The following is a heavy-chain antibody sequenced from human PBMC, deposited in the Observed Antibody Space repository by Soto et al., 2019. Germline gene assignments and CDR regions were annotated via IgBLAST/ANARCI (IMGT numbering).Heavy chain of an antibody. J-gene: IGHJ6*01. V-gene: IGHV1-46*01. CDR1: GYTFTSYY. CDR3: ARGGAAAAVYYYYGMEV. D-gene: IGHD6-13*01. CDR2: INPSGGST. Sequence: GASVKVSCKASGYTFTSYYMHWVRQAPGQGLEWMGIINPSGGSTSYAQKFQGRVTMTRDTSTSTVYMELSSLRSEDTAVYYCARGGAAAAVYYYYGMEVWGQGTTVNVSS.